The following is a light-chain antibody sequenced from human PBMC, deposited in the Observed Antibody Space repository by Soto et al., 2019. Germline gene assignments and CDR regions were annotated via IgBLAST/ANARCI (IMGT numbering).Light chain of an antibody. CDR2: DVS. CDR3: SSYTGSSTYVV. Sequence: QSALTQPASVSGSPGQSITISCTGTSSDVGGYNYVSWYQQHPGKAPKLMIYDVSNRPSGVSNLFSGSKSGNTASLTISGLQAEDEADYYCSSYTGSSTYVVFGGETKLTVL. J-gene: IGLJ2*01. CDR1: SSDVGGYNY. V-gene: IGLV2-14*01.